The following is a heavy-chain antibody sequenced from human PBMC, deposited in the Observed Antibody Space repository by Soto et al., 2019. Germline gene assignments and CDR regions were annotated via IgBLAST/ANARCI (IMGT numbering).Heavy chain of an antibody. CDR3: ARDPSTCSGGRCYGSDY. CDR2: IWYDGSNE. J-gene: IGHJ4*02. V-gene: IGHV3-33*01. D-gene: IGHD2-15*01. Sequence: QVQLVESGGGVVQPGRSLRLSCAASGFSFSSHGMHWVRQAPGKGLEWVAVIWYDGSNEYYADSVKGRFTISRDNSKNTLYLQMNSLRAEDTAVYYCARDPSTCSGGRCYGSDYWGQGSLVTVSS. CDR1: GFSFSSHG.